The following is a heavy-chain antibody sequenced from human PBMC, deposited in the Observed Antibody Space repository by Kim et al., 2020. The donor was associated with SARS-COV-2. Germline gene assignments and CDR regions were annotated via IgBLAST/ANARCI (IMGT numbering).Heavy chain of an antibody. J-gene: IGHJ4*02. CDR3: AKDYYDSSGYPYFDY. D-gene: IGHD3-22*01. CDR2: ISGSGGST. CDR1: GFTFSSYA. V-gene: IGHV3-23*01. Sequence: GGSLRLSCAASGFTFSSYAMSWVRQAPGKGLEWVSAISGSGGSTYYADSVKGRFTISRDNSKNTLYLQMNSLRAEDTAVYYCAKDYYDSSGYPYFDYWGQGTLVTVSS.